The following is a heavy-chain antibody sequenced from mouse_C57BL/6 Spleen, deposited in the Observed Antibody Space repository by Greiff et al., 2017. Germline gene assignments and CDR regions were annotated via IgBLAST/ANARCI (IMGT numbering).Heavy chain of an antibody. V-gene: IGHV1-59*01. CDR1: GYTFTSYW. J-gene: IGHJ4*01. Sequence: QQPGAELVRPGTSVKLSCKASGYTFTSYWMHWVKQRPGQGLEWIGVIDPSDSYTNYNQKFKGKATLTVDTSSSTAYMQLSSLTSEDSAVYYCARVVATRHAMDYWGQGTSVTVSS. CDR3: ARVVATRHAMDY. D-gene: IGHD1-1*01. CDR2: IDPSDSYT.